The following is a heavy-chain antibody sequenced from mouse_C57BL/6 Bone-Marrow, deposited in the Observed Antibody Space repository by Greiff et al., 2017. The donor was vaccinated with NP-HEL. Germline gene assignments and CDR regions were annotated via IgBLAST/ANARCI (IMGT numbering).Heavy chain of an antibody. J-gene: IGHJ1*03. Sequence: VQVVESGAELVKPGASVKMSCKASGYTFTSYWITWVKQRPGQGLEWIGDIYPGSGSTNYNEKFKSKATLTVDTSSSTAYMQLSSLTSEDSAVYYCARIMYFDVWGTGTTVTVSS. CDR1: GYTFTSYW. CDR3: ARIMYFDV. V-gene: IGHV1-55*01. CDR2: IYPGSGST.